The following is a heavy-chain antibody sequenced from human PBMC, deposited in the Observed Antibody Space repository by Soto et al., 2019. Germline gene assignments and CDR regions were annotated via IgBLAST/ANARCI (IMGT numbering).Heavy chain of an antibody. CDR1: GFTFSRYS. J-gene: IGHJ4*02. CDR3: ARESEDLTSNFDY. V-gene: IGHV3-21*04. CDR2: ISSNTNYI. Sequence: GPLRLSCAASGFTFSRYSMNWVRQAPGKGLEWVSSISSNTNYIYYVKAMKGRFTISRDNAKNSVYLKMNSLRAEDTDVYYCARESEDLTSNFDYWGQGTLVTVSS.